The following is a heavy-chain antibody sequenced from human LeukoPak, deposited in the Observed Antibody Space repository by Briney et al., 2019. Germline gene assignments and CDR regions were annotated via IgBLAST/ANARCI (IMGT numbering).Heavy chain of an antibody. CDR1: GGSLSSYY. J-gene: IGHJ3*02. CDR3: ASQRYKVVGSIRNAFDI. V-gene: IGHV4-59*08. CDR2: IYYSGST. D-gene: IGHD1-26*01. Sequence: SETLSLTCTVSGGSLSSYYWSWIRQPPGKGLEWIGYIYYSGSTNYNPSLKSRVTISVDTSKNQFSLKLSSVTAADTAVYYCASQRYKVVGSIRNAFDIWGQGTMVTVSS.